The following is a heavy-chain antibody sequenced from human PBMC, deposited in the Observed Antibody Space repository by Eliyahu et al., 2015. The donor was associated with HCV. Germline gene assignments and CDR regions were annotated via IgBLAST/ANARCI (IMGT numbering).Heavy chain of an antibody. CDR3: AKAKARHYGDYAGFDY. CDR1: GXTXSXYA. D-gene: IGHD4-17*01. V-gene: IGHV3-23*01. Sequence: EVQLLESGGGLXQPGGSLRLSXAASGXTXSXYAMSWVRQAPGKGLGWVSAISGSGGXTYXADSVKGRFTISRDNSKNTLYLQMNSLRAEDTAVYYCAKAKARHYGDYAGFDYWGQGTLVTVSS. CDR2: ISGSGGXT. J-gene: IGHJ4*02.